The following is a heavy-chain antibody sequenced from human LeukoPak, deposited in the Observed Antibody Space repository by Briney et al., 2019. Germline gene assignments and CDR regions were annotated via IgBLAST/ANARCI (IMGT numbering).Heavy chain of an antibody. CDR3: ASRIVGTPDYFDY. CDR1: GYSITSGYY. D-gene: IGHD1-26*01. CDR2: IYHSGDT. Sequence: SETLSLTCIVSGYSITSGYYWGWIRQPPGKGLEWIGSIYHSGDTYYNPSLKSRVTISVDTSKNQFSLKLDSVTAADTAVYYCASRIVGTPDYFDYWGQGTLVTVSS. J-gene: IGHJ4*02. V-gene: IGHV4-38-2*02.